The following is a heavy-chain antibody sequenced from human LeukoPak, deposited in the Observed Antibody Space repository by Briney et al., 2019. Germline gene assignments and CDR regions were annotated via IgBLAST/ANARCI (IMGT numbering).Heavy chain of an antibody. V-gene: IGHV4-59*08. D-gene: IGHD3-10*01. CDR3: ARQPPNYGSGSYAFDI. Sequence: SETLSLTCTVSGGFISSYYWSWIRQPPGKGLEWIGYIYNSGSTNYNPSLKSRVTISVDTSKNQFSLKLSSVTAADTAVYYCARQPPNYGSGSYAFDIWGQGTMVTVSS. J-gene: IGHJ3*02. CDR1: GGFISSYY. CDR2: IYNSGST.